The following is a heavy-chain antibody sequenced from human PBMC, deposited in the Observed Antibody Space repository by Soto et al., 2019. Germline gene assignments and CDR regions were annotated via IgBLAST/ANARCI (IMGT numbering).Heavy chain of an antibody. V-gene: IGHV5-10-1*01. D-gene: IGHD1-26*01. CDR3: ASRGDYNSYYYDNWFDS. J-gene: IGHJ5*01. CDR2: IDHSDSYT. Sequence: GESLKISCKGSGYSFTNYWISWVRQMPGKGLEWMGKIDHSDSYTHYSPSFQGHVTVSADKSISTAYLQWSSLKASDTAIYYCASRGDYNSYYYDNWFDSWGQGTMVTVSS. CDR1: GYSFTNYW.